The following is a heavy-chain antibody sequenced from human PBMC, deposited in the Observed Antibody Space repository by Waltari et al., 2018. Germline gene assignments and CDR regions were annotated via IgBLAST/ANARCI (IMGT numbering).Heavy chain of an antibody. J-gene: IGHJ5*02. Sequence: QVQLQESGPGLVKPSETLSLICSVSVGSISTHFWGWIRQPPGRQLEWIGNIYSSGSPNYNPALTSRVTIALEMSKKQVSLKLRSVSAADTAVYYCARASYGSGSSWFDPWGQGNLVTVSS. CDR1: VGSISTHF. V-gene: IGHV4-59*11. CDR2: IYSSGSP. CDR3: ARASYGSGSSWFDP. D-gene: IGHD3-10*01.